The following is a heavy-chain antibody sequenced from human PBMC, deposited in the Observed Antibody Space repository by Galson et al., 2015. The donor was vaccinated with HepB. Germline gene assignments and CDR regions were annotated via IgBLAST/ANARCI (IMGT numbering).Heavy chain of an antibody. CDR3: ARAPQLTGRALYMDV. Sequence: SLRLSCAASGFTFSSYAMHWVRQAPGKGLEWVAVISYDGSNKYYADSVKGRFTISRDNSKNTLYLQMNSLRAEDTAVYYCARAPQLTGRALYMDVWGKGTTVTVSS. CDR2: ISYDGSNK. CDR1: GFTFSSYA. J-gene: IGHJ6*03. D-gene: IGHD7-27*01. V-gene: IGHV3-30-3*01.